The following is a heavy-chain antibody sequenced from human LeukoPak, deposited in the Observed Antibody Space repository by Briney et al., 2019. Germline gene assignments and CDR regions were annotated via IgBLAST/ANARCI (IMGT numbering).Heavy chain of an antibody. Sequence: ASVKVSCKASGYTFTSYYMHWVRQAPGQGLKWMGLINPSGGSTSYAQKFRGRVTMTRDTSTSTVYMELSSLRSEDTAVYYCARGLGYCSSTSCYGVYFDYWGQGTLVTVS. J-gene: IGHJ4*02. CDR3: ARGLGYCSSTSCYGVYFDY. D-gene: IGHD2-2*01. CDR2: INPSGGST. V-gene: IGHV1-46*01. CDR1: GYTFTSYY.